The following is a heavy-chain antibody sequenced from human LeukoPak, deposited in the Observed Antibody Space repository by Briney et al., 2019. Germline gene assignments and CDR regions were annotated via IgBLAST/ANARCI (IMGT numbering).Heavy chain of an antibody. V-gene: IGHV1-24*01. CDR3: ATTGGLWFGESVDY. J-gene: IGHJ4*02. CDR1: GYTLTELS. CDR2: FDPEDGET. Sequence: GALVKVSCKVSGYTLTELSMHWVRQAPGKGLEWMGGFDPEDGETIYAQKFQGRVTMTEDTSTDTAYMELSSLRSEDTAVYYCATTGGLWFGESVDYWGQGTLVTVSS. D-gene: IGHD3-10*01.